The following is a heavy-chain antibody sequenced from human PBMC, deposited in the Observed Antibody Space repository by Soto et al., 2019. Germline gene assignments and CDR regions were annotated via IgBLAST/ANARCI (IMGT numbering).Heavy chain of an antibody. CDR3: ARQSEYYYASGRAAPLYGMDV. V-gene: IGHV4-34*01. D-gene: IGHD3-10*01. CDR2: INHSGST. J-gene: IGHJ6*02. CDR1: GGSFSGYY. Sequence: SETLSLTCAVYGGSFSGYYWTWIRQPPGSGLEWIGEINHSGSTNYNPSLKSRVTISVDTSKNPFSLKLTSVTAADTAVYYCARQSEYYYASGRAAPLYGMDVWGQGTTVTVSS.